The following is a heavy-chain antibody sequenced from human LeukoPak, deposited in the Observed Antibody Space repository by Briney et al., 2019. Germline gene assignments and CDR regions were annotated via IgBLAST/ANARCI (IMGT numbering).Heavy chain of an antibody. CDR1: VYTFIHYY. D-gene: IGHD5/OR15-5a*01. CDR2: INPNSGGT. Sequence: ASVNVSCKASVYTFIHYYMHWVRQAPGQGLEWMGWINPNSGGTNYAQKFQGRVTMIRDTSISTAYMELSRLRSDDTAVYYCARDLSNKVRLPGYWGQGTLVSVSS. J-gene: IGHJ4*02. V-gene: IGHV1-2*02. CDR3: ARDLSNKVRLPGY.